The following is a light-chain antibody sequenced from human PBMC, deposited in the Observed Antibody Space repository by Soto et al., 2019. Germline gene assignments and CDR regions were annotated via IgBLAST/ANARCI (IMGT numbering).Light chain of an antibody. CDR1: ISDIGGYNF. CDR3: ASYTRTTTLV. CDR2: DVN. J-gene: IGLJ2*01. V-gene: IGLV2-14*01. Sequence: QSALTQPASVSGSPGQSITISCTGTISDIGGYNFISWYQHHPGKAPKLVIYDVNNRPSGISYRFSGSKSGNTASLTISGLQAXXXADYYCASYTRTTTLVFGGGTKLTVL.